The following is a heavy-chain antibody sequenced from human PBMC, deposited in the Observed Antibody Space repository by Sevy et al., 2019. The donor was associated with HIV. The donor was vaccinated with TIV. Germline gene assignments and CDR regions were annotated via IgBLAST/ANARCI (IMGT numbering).Heavy chain of an antibody. Sequence: GGSLRLSCAASGFTFSEAWMSWVRQAPGKGLEWVGRIKSKTDAATRDFAAPVRGRFSISRDDSANTVYLVMNNLKPEDTGVYYCAVGTGTSDFDYWGQGTLVTVSS. V-gene: IGHV3-15*01. CDR3: AVGTGTSDFDY. D-gene: IGHD1-7*01. CDR1: GFTFSEAW. J-gene: IGHJ4*02. CDR2: IKSKTDAATR.